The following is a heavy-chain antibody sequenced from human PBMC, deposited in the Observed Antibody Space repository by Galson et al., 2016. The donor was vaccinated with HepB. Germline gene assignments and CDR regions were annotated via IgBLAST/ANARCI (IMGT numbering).Heavy chain of an antibody. J-gene: IGHJ6*02. CDR3: ARAWGNYGMDV. CDR1: GFTFSNAW. V-gene: IGHV3-53*01. Sequence: SLRLSCAASGFTFSNAWMNWVRQAPGKGLEWVSVIYSSGSTYYADSVKGRFTFSRDNSKNTLYLQMNSLRAEDTAVYYCARAWGNYGMDVWGQGTAVTVSS. CDR2: IYSSGST. D-gene: IGHD7-27*01.